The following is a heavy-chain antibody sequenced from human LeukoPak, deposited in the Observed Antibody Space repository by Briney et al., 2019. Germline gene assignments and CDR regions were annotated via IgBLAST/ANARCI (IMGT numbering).Heavy chain of an antibody. CDR2: IYPGDSDT. V-gene: IGHV5-51*01. D-gene: IGHD6-19*01. CDR3: ARLSVEYSSGQAFDP. J-gene: IGHJ5*02. Sequence: GESLKISCTGSGYTFTDNWIGWVRQMPGKGLEWIGIIYPGDSDTRYSPSFQGHVTISADKSISTAYLQWSSLKASDTAIYYCARLSVEYSSGQAFDPWGQGTPVTVSS. CDR1: GYTFTDNW.